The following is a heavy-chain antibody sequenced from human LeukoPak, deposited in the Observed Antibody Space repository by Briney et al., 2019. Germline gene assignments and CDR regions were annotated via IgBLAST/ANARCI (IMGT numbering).Heavy chain of an antibody. CDR1: GFTFSSYG. CDR3: AKAGDYDFWSGYYY. Sequence: GRSLRLSCAASGFTFSSYGMHWVRQAPGKGLEWVAVISYDGSNKYYADSVKGRFTISRDNSKNTLYLQMNSLGAEDTAVYYCAKAGDYDFWSGYYYWGQGTLVTVSS. V-gene: IGHV3-30*18. J-gene: IGHJ4*02. CDR2: ISYDGSNK. D-gene: IGHD3-3*01.